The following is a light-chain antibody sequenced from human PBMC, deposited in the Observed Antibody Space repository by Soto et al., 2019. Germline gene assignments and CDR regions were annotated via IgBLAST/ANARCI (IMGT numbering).Light chain of an antibody. J-gene: IGLJ2*01. V-gene: IGLV1-47*01. CDR3: AAWDDSLNGQGV. CDR1: SSDIGNNY. CDR2: RNN. Sequence: QSVLTQPPSASGTPGQRVTISCSGSSSDIGNNYVYWYQQIPGTDPKLLIYRNNQRPSGVPDRFSGSKSGTSASLAISGLRSEDEADYFCAAWDDSLNGQGVFGGGTKLTVL.